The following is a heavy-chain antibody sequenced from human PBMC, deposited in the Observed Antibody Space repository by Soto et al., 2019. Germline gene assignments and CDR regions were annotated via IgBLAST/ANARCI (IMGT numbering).Heavy chain of an antibody. CDR1: GFTFANYA. CDR3: AKGGYDYYHSLDV. Sequence: LRLSCVGSGFTFANYAISWVRQAPGKGLEWVSGTRGSGGSPYFADSVRGRFTMSRDNSKNTLFLEMNSLRVEDTAVYYCAKGGYDYYHSLDVWGQGTTVTVSS. V-gene: IGHV3-23*01. J-gene: IGHJ6*02. CDR2: TRGSGGSP.